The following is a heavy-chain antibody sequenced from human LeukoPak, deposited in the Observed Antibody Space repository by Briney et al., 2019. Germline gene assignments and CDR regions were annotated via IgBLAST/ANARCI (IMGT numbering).Heavy chain of an antibody. CDR2: IRYDGSNK. CDR1: GFTFSSYG. J-gene: IGHJ3*02. Sequence: GGSLRLSCAASGFTFSSYGMHWVRQAPGKGLEWVAFIRYDGSNKYYADSVKGRFTISRDNSKNTLYLQMNSLRAEDTAVYYCAVYSSGWYDTFDIWGQGTMVTVSS. D-gene: IGHD6-19*01. CDR3: AVYSSGWYDTFDI. V-gene: IGHV3-30*02.